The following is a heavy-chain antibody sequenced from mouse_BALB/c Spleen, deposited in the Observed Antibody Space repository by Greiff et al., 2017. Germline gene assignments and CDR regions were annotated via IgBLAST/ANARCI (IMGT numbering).Heavy chain of an antibody. CDR2: IYPYNGGT. CDR1: GYTFTDYN. Sequence: VQLQQSGPELVKPGASVKISCKASGYTFTDYNMHWVKQSHGKSLEWIGYIYPYNGGTGYNQKFKSKATLTVDNSSSTAYMELRSLTSEDSAVYYGARSTMITAWFAYWGQGTLVTVSA. V-gene: IGHV1S29*02. J-gene: IGHJ3*01. CDR3: ARSTMITAWFAY. D-gene: IGHD2-4*01.